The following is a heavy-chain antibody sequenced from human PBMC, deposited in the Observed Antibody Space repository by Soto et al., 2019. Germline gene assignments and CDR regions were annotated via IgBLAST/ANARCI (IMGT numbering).Heavy chain of an antibody. Sequence: GGSLRLSCAASGFTFSSYAMSWVHQAPGKGLEWVSAISGSGGSTYYSDSVKGRFTISRDNSKNTLYLQMNSMRAEDTAVYYCAKAYSGSYYAFDIWGQGTMVTVSS. J-gene: IGHJ3*02. CDR2: ISGSGGST. D-gene: IGHD1-26*01. CDR1: GFTFSSYA. V-gene: IGHV3-23*01. CDR3: AKAYSGSYYAFDI.